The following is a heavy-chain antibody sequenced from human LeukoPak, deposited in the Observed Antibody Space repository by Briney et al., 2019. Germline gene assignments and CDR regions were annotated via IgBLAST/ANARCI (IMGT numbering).Heavy chain of an antibody. V-gene: IGHV3-21*01. CDR1: GFTFSTYS. CDR3: ARVGEDVEMTPIPLDF. D-gene: IGHD5-24*01. Sequence: GGSLRLSCEASGFTFSTYSMNWVRQAPGKGLEWVSSISNSNNYIHYADSIKGRFTISRDNSKNSLYLEMNSLRADDTAVYYCARVGEDVEMTPIPLDFWGQGTLVTVSS. CDR2: ISNSNNYI. J-gene: IGHJ4*02.